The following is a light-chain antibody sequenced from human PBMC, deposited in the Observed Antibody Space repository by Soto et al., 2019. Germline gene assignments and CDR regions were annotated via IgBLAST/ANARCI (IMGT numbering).Light chain of an antibody. CDR1: SGSIASNY. V-gene: IGLV6-57*04. J-gene: IGLJ3*02. Sequence: NFMLTQPHSVSESPGKTVTISCTRSSGSIASNYVQWYQQRPGSAPTTVIYEDNQRPSGVPDRLSGSIDSSSNSASLTISGLKTEDEADYYCQSSDTNKHWVFGGGTKLTVL. CDR2: EDN. CDR3: QSSDTNKHWV.